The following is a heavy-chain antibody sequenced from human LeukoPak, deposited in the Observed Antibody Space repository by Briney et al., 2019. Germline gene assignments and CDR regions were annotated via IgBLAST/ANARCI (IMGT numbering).Heavy chain of an antibody. Sequence: GGSLRLSCAASGFTFSSYSMNWVRQAPGKGLEWVSYISSSSSTIYYADSVKGRFTISRDNAENSLYLQMNSLRAEDTAVYYCASNYYYDSSGSAGAFDIWGQGTMVTVSS. CDR2: ISSSSSTI. CDR1: GFTFSSYS. J-gene: IGHJ3*02. D-gene: IGHD3-22*01. V-gene: IGHV3-48*04. CDR3: ASNYYYDSSGSAGAFDI.